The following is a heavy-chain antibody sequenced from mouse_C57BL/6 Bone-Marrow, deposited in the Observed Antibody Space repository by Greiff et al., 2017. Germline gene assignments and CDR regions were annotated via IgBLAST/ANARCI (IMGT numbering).Heavy chain of an antibody. V-gene: IGHV1-52*01. Sequence: QVQLQQPGAELVRPGSSVKLSCKASGYTFTSYWMHWVKQRPIQGLEWIGNIDPSDSETHYNQKFKDKATLTVDKSSSTAYMQLSSLTSEDSAVYCCASLYYDDDFDVWGTGTTVTVSS. D-gene: IGHD2-4*01. CDR2: IDPSDSET. CDR1: GYTFTSYW. J-gene: IGHJ1*03. CDR3: ASLYYDDDFDV.